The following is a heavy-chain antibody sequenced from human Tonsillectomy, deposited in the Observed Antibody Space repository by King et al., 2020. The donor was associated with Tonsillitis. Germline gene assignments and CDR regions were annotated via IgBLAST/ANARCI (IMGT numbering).Heavy chain of an antibody. CDR2: IYYSGST. CDR1: GGSISSYY. Sequence: QLQESGPGLVKPSETLSLTCTVSGGSISSYYWNWIRQPPGKGLEWIGYIYYSGSTKYHPSLKSRVRISVDKSKNQFSLKLSSVTAADTAVYYCARGGHYYGSGSYYRYFDYWGQGTLVTVSS. D-gene: IGHD3-10*01. V-gene: IGHV4-59*01. J-gene: IGHJ4*02. CDR3: ARGGHYYGSGSYYRYFDY.